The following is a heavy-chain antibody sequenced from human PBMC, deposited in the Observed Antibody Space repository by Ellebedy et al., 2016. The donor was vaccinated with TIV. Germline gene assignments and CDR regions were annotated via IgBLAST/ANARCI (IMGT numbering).Heavy chain of an antibody. CDR3: ARWFGELLYVRWFDP. D-gene: IGHD3-10*01. V-gene: IGHV4-39*01. CDR1: GGSISGSSYY. Sequence: SETLSLTCTVSGGSISGSSYYWGWIRQPPGKGLEWIRSIYYTGSTDYNPSLKSRVAISADTSKNQFSLRLSSVTAADTAVYYCARWFGELLYVRWFDPWGQGTLVTVSS. CDR2: IYYTGST. J-gene: IGHJ5*02.